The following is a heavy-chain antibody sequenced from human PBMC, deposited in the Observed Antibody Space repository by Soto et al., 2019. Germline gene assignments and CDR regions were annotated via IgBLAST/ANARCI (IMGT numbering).Heavy chain of an antibody. V-gene: IGHV3-30-3*01. Sequence: QVQLVESGGGVVQPGRSLRLSCAASGFTFSSYAMHWVRQAPGKGLEWVAVISYDGSNKYYADSVKGRFTISRDNSKKTLYLQKKRLGGEGTAVFFCARDRNLAGGGTGGGDYYYGMDVWGQGTTVTVSS. D-gene: IGHD6-19*01. J-gene: IGHJ6*02. CDR1: GFTFSSYA. CDR2: ISYDGSNK. CDR3: ARDRNLAGGGTGGGDYYYGMDV.